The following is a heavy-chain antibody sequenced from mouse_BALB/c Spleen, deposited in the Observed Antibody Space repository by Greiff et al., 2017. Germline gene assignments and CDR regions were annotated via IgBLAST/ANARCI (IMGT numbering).Heavy chain of an antibody. CDR1: GFTFSSFG. Sequence: EVKLVESGGGLVQPGGSRKLSCAASGFTFSSFGMHWVRQAPEKGLEWVAYISSGSSTIYYADTVKGRFTISRDNPKNTLFLQMTSLRSEDTAMYYCAHSSGPFTYWGQGTLVTVSA. CDR3: AHSSGPFTY. V-gene: IGHV5-17*02. D-gene: IGHD3-1*01. CDR2: ISSGSSTI. J-gene: IGHJ3*01.